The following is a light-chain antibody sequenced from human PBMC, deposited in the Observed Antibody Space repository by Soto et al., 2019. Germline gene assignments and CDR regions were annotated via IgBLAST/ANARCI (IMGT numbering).Light chain of an antibody. CDR3: QHRSSWRLT. V-gene: IGKV3-11*01. J-gene: IGKJ4*01. CDR2: DAS. CDR1: QSVGTS. Sequence: EIVLTQSPATLSLSPGERATLSCGASQSVGTSLVWYQQKPGQAPRLLIYDASRRAAGLPARFSGSGSGTYFTLTRSSLEPEDFADYYCQHRSSWRLTFGGGTQVEIK.